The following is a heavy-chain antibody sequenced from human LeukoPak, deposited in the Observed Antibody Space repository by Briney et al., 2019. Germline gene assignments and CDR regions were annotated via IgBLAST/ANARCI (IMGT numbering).Heavy chain of an antibody. Sequence: GGSLRLSCAASGFTFTDHYMTWIRQTPGKGLEWLSYIDNSGSATYYVDSVKGRFTISRDNTKKSLYLQMNSLRAEDTAVYYCAKGSVWEREEVFDYWGQGTLVTVSS. CDR1: GFTFTDHY. J-gene: IGHJ4*02. V-gene: IGHV3-11*01. CDR2: IDNSGSAT. D-gene: IGHD1-26*01. CDR3: AKGSVWEREEVFDY.